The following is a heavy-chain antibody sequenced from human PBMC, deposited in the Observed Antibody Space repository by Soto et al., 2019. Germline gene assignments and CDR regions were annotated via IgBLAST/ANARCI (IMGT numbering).Heavy chain of an antibody. Sequence: QVQLVESGGGVVQPGRSLRLSCAASGFIFNSYGMHWVRQAPGKGLEWVAAISSDGRKIYYTDSVKGRFTISRDNCKSTVYPHMTSLSAEDTAGYCGARDRRNLANGHDIHYWGQGTLVTGSS. V-gene: IGHV3-30*03. D-gene: IGHD1-1*01. CDR3: ARDRRNLANGHDIHY. CDR1: GFIFNSYG. CDR2: ISSDGRKI. J-gene: IGHJ4*02.